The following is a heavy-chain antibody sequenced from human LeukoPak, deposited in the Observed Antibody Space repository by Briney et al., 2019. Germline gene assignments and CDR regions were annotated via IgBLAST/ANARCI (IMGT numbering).Heavy chain of an antibody. CDR1: GFTFSAYW. V-gene: IGHV3-7*01. CDR2: IIEGGDVK. Sequence: GGSLRLSCAASGFTFSAYWMTWFRQAPGKGLAWVANIIEGGDVKYYADSVKGRFIISRDNTKNSLYLQMTSLRADDTAVYYCARVGKNGWDFDHWGQGTLVTVSS. CDR3: ARVGKNGWDFDH. J-gene: IGHJ4*02. D-gene: IGHD6-19*01.